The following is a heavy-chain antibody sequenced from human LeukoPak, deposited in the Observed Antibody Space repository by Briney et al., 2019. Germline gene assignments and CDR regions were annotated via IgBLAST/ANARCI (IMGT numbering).Heavy chain of an antibody. D-gene: IGHD3-10*01. CDR2: IKSKTDGGTT. CDR1: GFTFSNAW. Sequence: PGGSLRLSCAASGFTFSNAWMSWVRQAPGKGREWVGRIKSKTDGGTTDYAAPVKGRFTISRDDSKNTLYLQMNSLKTEDTAVYYCTTSVMVRGVINDYYYYGMDVWGQGTTVTVSS. J-gene: IGHJ6*02. V-gene: IGHV3-15*01. CDR3: TTSVMVRGVINDYYYYGMDV.